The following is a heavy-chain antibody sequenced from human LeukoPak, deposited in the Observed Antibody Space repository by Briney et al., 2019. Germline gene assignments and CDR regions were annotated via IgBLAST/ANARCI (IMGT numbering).Heavy chain of an antibody. D-gene: IGHD5-12*01. CDR2: IYYSGST. Sequence: SETLSLTCTVSGGSISSYYWSWIRQPPGKGLEWIGYIYYSGSTNYNPSLKSRVTISVDTSENQFSLKLSSVTAADTAVYYCARGRGAGYDSEDYWGQGTLVTVSS. J-gene: IGHJ4*02. CDR3: ARGRGAGYDSEDY. CDR1: GGSISSYY. V-gene: IGHV4-59*01.